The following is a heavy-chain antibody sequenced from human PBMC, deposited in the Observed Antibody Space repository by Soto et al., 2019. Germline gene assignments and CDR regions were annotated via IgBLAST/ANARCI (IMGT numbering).Heavy chain of an antibody. J-gene: IGHJ5*01. CDR1: GGSISSGGYY. D-gene: IGHD2-15*01. CDR2: IYYSGST. Sequence: PSETLALTCTVSGGSISSGGYYWSWIRQHPGKGLEWIGYIYYSGSTYYNPSLKSRVTISVDTSKNHFSLKLSSVTAADTAVYYCARGVALNPFAGHWFDYWGQGSLVT. CDR3: ARGVALNPFAGHWFDY. V-gene: IGHV4-31*03.